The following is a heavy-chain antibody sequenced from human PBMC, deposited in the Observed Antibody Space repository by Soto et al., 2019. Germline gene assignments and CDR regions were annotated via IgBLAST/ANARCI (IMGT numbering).Heavy chain of an antibody. CDR1: AFTFSSYA. J-gene: IGHJ4*02. Sequence: GGSLRLSCAASAFTFSSYAMSWVRQAPGKGLEWVSAVSGSGDSTYYADSVKGRFTISRDNSKNTLYLQMNSLRAEDTAVYYCAYCRASDCPRCPQDYWGQGTLVTGYS. CDR3: AYCRASDCPRCPQDY. D-gene: IGHD2-21*02. CDR2: VSGSGDST. V-gene: IGHV3-23*01.